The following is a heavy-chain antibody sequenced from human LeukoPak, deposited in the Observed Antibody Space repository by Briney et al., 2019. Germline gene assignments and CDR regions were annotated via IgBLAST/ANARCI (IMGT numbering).Heavy chain of an antibody. CDR3: ARVACTSCPILYYFDY. Sequence: GGSLRLSCAASGFTFSNYWMSWVRQAPGNGQEWVANIKQDGSDKYFVDSVKGRFTISRDNAKNSPYLQMNSLRAEDTAVYYCARVACTSCPILYYFDYWGQGTLVTVSS. CDR2: IKQDGSDK. V-gene: IGHV3-7*01. CDR1: GFTFSNYW. J-gene: IGHJ4*02. D-gene: IGHD2-2*01.